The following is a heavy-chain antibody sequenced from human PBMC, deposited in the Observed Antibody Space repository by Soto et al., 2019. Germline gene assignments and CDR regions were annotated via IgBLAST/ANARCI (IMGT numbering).Heavy chain of an antibody. D-gene: IGHD3-3*01. CDR3: ARDWRGAEGFDP. J-gene: IGHJ5*02. V-gene: IGHV1-8*01. CDR1: GYTFTSYD. Sequence: GASVKVSCKASGYTFTSYDINWVRQATGQGLEWMGWMNPNSGNTGYAQKFQGRVTMTTETSTTTSYMELRNLTSDGTAVYFCARDWRGAEGFDPWGQGTLVTVSS. CDR2: MNPNSGNT.